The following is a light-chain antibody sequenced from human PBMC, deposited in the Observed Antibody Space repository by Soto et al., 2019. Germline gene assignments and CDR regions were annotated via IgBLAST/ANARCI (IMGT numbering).Light chain of an antibody. J-gene: IGKJ1*01. CDR3: QEYGNWPRT. V-gene: IGKV3-15*01. CDR1: QSVGGS. CDR2: GAS. Sequence: EIVMTQSPATLSVSPGERATRSCRASQSVGGSLACYQQKPGQAPGLLLCGASTRATGVAARFSGSGSGTEFTLTISSLQSEDFAVYYCQEYGNWPRTFGHGTKVEIK.